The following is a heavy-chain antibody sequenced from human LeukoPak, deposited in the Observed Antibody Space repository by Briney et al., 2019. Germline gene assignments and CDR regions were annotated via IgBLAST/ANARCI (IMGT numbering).Heavy chain of an antibody. D-gene: IGHD3-22*01. Sequence: SQTLSLTCTVSGGSISSGDYYWGWIRQPPGKGLEWIGSIYYSGSTYYNPSLKSRVTISVDTSKNQFSLKLSSVTAADTAVYYCARDSGWGYYDSSGYYPKGSYFDYWGQGTLVSVSS. CDR1: GGSISSGDYY. CDR3: ARDSGWGYYDSSGYYPKGSYFDY. CDR2: IYYSGST. J-gene: IGHJ4*02. V-gene: IGHV4-39*07.